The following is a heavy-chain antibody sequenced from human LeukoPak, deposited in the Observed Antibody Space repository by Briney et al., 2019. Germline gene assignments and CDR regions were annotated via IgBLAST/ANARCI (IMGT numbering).Heavy chain of an antibody. V-gene: IGHV1-8*03. D-gene: IGHD2-2*01. J-gene: IGHJ6*03. CDR1: GYTFTSYD. CDR2: MNPNSGNT. Sequence: ASVKVSCKASGYTFTSYDINWVRQATGQGLEWMGWMNPNSGNTGYAQKFQGRVTITRNTSISTAYMELSSLRSEDTAVYYCAIGRGSSTTSSHYMDVWGKGTTVTVSS. CDR3: AIGRGSSTTSSHYMDV.